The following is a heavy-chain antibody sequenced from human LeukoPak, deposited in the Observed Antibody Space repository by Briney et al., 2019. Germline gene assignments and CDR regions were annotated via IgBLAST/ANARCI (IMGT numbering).Heavy chain of an antibody. CDR3: ARRPIKQSPRTFDP. J-gene: IGHJ5*02. V-gene: IGHV1-8*01. D-gene: IGHD1-14*01. Sequence: GASVKVSCKASGYTFTSYDINCVRQATGQGLEWMGWMNPNSGNTGYAQKFQGRVTMTRNTSISTAYMELSSLRSEDTAVYYCARRPIKQSPRTFDPWGQGTLVTVSS. CDR1: GYTFTSYD. CDR2: MNPNSGNT.